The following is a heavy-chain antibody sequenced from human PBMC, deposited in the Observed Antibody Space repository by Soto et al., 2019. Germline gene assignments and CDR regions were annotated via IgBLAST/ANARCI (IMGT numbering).Heavy chain of an antibody. J-gene: IGHJ6*02. CDR3: ARVGLWFGEPYYYGMDV. V-gene: IGHV3-53*04. CDR1: GFTVSSNY. D-gene: IGHD3-10*01. CDR2: IYTGGST. Sequence: EVQLVESGGGLVQPGGSLRLSCAASGFTVSSNYMSWVRQAPGKGLEWVSVIYTGGSTYYADSVKGRFTISRHNSKNTLDLQMNSLRAEDTAVYYCARVGLWFGEPYYYGMDVWGQGTTVTVSS.